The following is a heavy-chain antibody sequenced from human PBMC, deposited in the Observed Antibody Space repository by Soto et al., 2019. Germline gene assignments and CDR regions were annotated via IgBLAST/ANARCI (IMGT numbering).Heavy chain of an antibody. CDR3: VKLDTAMVPIPFDY. J-gene: IGHJ4*02. CDR2: ISSNGGST. CDR1: GFTFSSYA. Sequence: GGSLRLSCSASGFTFSSYAMHWVRQAPGKGLEYVSAISSNGGSTYYADSVKGRLTISRDNSKNTLYLQMSSLRAEDTAVYYCVKLDTAMVPIPFDYWGQGTLVTVSS. V-gene: IGHV3-64D*08. D-gene: IGHD5-18*01.